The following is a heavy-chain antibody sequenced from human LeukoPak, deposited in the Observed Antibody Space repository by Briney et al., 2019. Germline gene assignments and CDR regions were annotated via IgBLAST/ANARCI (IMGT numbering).Heavy chain of an antibody. CDR2: IKQDGTKI. V-gene: IGHV3-7*01. CDR1: GFTFSDYY. J-gene: IGHJ4*02. CDR3: ARASSSRVYYFDY. Sequence: GGSLRLSCAASGFTFSDYYMSWIRQAPGKGLEWVANIKQDGTKIHYVDSVKGRFTISRDNAKNSLYLQMNSLRAEDTAVYYCARASSSRVYYFDYWGQGTLVTVSS. D-gene: IGHD6-13*01.